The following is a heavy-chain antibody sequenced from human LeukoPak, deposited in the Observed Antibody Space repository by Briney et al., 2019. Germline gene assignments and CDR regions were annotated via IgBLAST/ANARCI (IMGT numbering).Heavy chain of an antibody. CDR1: GFTFGDYA. V-gene: IGHV3-49*03. CDR3: ARDLFFAGFDP. CDR2: IRSKAYGETT. J-gene: IGHJ5*02. Sequence: GGSLRLSCTASGFTFGDYAMSWLRQAPGKGLEWVSLIRSKAYGETTEYAASLKGRFTISRDDSKSIAYLQMNSLKTEDTALYYCARDLFFAGFDPWGQGTLVTVSS. D-gene: IGHD3-3*01.